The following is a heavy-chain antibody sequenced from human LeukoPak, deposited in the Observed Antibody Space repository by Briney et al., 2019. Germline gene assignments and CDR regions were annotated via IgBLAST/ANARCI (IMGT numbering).Heavy chain of an antibody. Sequence: SETLSLTCAVYGGSFSGYYWSWIRQPPGKGLEWIGEINHSGSTNYNPSLKSRVTISVDTSKNQFSLKPSSVTAADTAVYYCARGSSTMIVVVTPDFDYWGQGTLVTVSS. J-gene: IGHJ4*02. CDR2: INHSGST. D-gene: IGHD3-22*01. V-gene: IGHV4-34*01. CDR3: ARGSSTMIVVVTPDFDY. CDR1: GGSFSGYY.